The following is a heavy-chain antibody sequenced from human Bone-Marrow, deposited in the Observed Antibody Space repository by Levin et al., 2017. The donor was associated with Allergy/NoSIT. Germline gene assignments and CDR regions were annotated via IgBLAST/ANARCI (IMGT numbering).Heavy chain of an antibody. CDR1: GFSFSSYT. D-gene: IGHD3-16*01. Sequence: SCAASGFSFSSYTVNWVRQAPGKGLEWVASITGSGTYIHYADSLKGRFTISRDNAKNSLYLQINSLGAEDTAVYYCARMASGGGYYYYMDVWGKGTTVTVSS. J-gene: IGHJ6*03. V-gene: IGHV3-21*01. CDR3: ARMASGGGYYYYMDV. CDR2: ITGSGTYI.